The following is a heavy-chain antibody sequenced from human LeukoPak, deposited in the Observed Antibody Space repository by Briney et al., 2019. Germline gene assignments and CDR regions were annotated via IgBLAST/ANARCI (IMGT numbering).Heavy chain of an antibody. J-gene: IGHJ4*02. Sequence: SETLSLTCAVYGGSFSGYYWSWIRQPPGKGLEWIGEINHSGSTNYNPSLKSRVTISVDTSKNQFSLKLSSVTAADTAVYYCARYDSSWYALDYWGQGTLVTVSS. V-gene: IGHV4-34*01. CDR3: ARYDSSWYALDY. D-gene: IGHD6-13*01. CDR1: GGSFSGYY. CDR2: INHSGST.